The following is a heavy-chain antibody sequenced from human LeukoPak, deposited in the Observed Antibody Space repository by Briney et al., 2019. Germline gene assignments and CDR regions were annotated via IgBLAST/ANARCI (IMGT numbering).Heavy chain of an antibody. CDR1: GGSISSSSYY. V-gene: IGHV4-39*07. D-gene: IGHD5-12*01. CDR2: IYYSGST. CDR3: ARLLSGYEDY. J-gene: IGHJ4*02. Sequence: SETLFLTCTVSGGSISSSSYYWGWIRQPPGKGLEWIGSIYYSGSTYYNPSLKSRVTISVDTSKNQLSLKLSSVTAADTAVYYCARLLSGYEDYWGQGTLVTVSS.